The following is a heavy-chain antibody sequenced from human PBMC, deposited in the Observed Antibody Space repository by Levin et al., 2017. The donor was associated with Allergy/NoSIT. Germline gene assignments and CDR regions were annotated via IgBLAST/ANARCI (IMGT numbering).Heavy chain of an antibody. CDR2: IYSGGST. CDR1: GFTVSDNY. D-gene: IGHD4-17*01. J-gene: IGHJ3*02. CDR3: ATYTVTDNFDI. Sequence: GGSLRLSCAASGFTVSDNYMSWARQAPGKGLECVAVIYSGGSTYYADSVKGRFTISRDNSRFTISRDNSKNTLYLQLTSLRAEDTAVYYCATYTVTDNFDIWGQGTMVTVSS. V-gene: IGHV3-66*01.